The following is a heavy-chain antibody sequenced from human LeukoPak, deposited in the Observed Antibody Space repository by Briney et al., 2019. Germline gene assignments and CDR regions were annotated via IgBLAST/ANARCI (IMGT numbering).Heavy chain of an antibody. J-gene: IGHJ4*02. CDR1: GYTFTSYG. CDR3: ARDLEGGYSYGLRFDY. D-gene: IGHD5-18*01. Sequence: ASVKVSCKASGYTFTSYGISWVRQAPGQGLEWMGRISAYNGNTNYAQKLQGRVTMTTDTSTSTAYMELRSLRSDDTAVYYCARDLEGGYSYGLRFDYWGQGTLVTVSS. V-gene: IGHV1-18*01. CDR2: ISAYNGNT.